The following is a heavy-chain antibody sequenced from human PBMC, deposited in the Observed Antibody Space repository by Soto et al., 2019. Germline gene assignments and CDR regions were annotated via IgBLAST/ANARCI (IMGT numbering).Heavy chain of an antibody. CDR2: INHSGST. D-gene: IGHD6-19*01. CDR1: GGSFSCYY. V-gene: IGHV4-34*01. CDR3: ERGGSSGWYDYYGMDV. Sequence: AETLSRTRAVYGGSFSCYYWSCIRQPPGEVLEWIGEINHSGSTNYNPSLKSRVTISVDTSKNQFSLKLSAVTAADTAVYYCERGGSSGWYDYYGMDVGGHGTTVT. J-gene: IGHJ6*02.